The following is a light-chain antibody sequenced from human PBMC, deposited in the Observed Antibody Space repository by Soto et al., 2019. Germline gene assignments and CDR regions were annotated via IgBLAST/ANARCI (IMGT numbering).Light chain of an antibody. Sequence: EIVMTQSPATLSVSPGERATLSCRASQSVSSNLAWYQQKPGQAPGLLIYGASTRATGIPARFSGSGSGTDFTLTISRLEPEDFAVYYCQQYGSSQTFGQGTKVDIK. CDR2: GAS. J-gene: IGKJ1*01. V-gene: IGKV3-15*01. CDR3: QQYGSSQT. CDR1: QSVSSN.